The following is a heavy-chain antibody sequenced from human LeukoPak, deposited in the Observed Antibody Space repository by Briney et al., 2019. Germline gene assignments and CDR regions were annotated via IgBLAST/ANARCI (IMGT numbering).Heavy chain of an antibody. D-gene: IGHD3-9*01. V-gene: IGHV1-2*02. CDR2: INPNSGGT. J-gene: IGHJ4*02. Sequence: ASVKVSCKASGYTFTGYYMHWVRQAPGQGLEWMGWINPNSGGTNYAQKFRGRVTMTRDTSISTAYMELSRLRSDDTAVYYCATGRRYYDILTGYYIQIHPFDYWGQGTLVTVSS. CDR3: ATGRRYYDILTGYYIQIHPFDY. CDR1: GYTFTGYY.